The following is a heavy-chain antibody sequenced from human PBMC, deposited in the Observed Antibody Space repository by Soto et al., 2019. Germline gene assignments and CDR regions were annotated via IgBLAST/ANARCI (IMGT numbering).Heavy chain of an antibody. CDR1: GYTFTSYD. D-gene: IGHD1-1*01. V-gene: IGHV1-8*01. CDR2: MNPNTGNS. CDR3: ARRAETNGWNGFGADKYYFDF. J-gene: IGHJ4*02. Sequence: ASVKVSCKASGYTFTSYDIYWVRQATGQGLEWMGWMNPNTGNSGYAQKFQGRVTMTSDTSISTAHMELSSLRSEDTAVYYCARRAETNGWNGFGADKYYFDFFGQGTLVKVSS.